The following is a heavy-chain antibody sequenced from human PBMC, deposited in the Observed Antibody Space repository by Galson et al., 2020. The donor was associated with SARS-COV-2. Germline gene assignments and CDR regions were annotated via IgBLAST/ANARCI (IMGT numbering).Heavy chain of an antibody. J-gene: IGHJ5*02. V-gene: IGHV4-31*03. CDR1: GGSISSGGYY. CDR2: IYYSGST. Sequence: ASETLSLTCTVSGGSISSGGYYWSWIRQHPGKGLEWIGYIYYSGSTYYNPSLKSRVTISVDTSKNQFSLKLSSVTAADTAVYYCARGPDYGDFNGFDPWGQGTLVTVSS. D-gene: IGHD4-17*01. CDR3: ARGPDYGDFNGFDP.